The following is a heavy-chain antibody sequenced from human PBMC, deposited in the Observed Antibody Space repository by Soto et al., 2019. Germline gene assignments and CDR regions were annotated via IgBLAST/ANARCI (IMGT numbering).Heavy chain of an antibody. CDR2: SYYSGST. J-gene: IGHJ4*02. Sequence: QLQLQESGPGLVKPSETLFLTCTVSGGSISSSSYYWGWIGQPPGKGVEWIGSSYYSGSTYDYPSLKSRVTISVDTSKNQFSLKLSSVTAADTAVYYCARHEGSGWDTPFDYWGQGTLVTVSS. V-gene: IGHV4-39*01. D-gene: IGHD6-19*01. CDR3: ARHEGSGWDTPFDY. CDR1: GGSISSSSYY.